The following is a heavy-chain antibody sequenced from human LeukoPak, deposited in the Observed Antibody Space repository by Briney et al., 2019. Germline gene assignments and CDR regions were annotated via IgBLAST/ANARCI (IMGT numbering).Heavy chain of an antibody. CDR1: GGSISSYY. CDR2: LSKSGNT. Sequence: SETLSLTCTVSGGSISSYYWSWIRQPAGKGLEWIGYLSKSGNTNYSPSLKSRVTIFGDTSKNQFFLKLSSVTAADTAMYYCARARYVNSFYAFDIWGQGTLVTVSS. V-gene: IGHV4-59*01. CDR3: ARARYVNSFYAFDI. J-gene: IGHJ3*02. D-gene: IGHD3-9*01.